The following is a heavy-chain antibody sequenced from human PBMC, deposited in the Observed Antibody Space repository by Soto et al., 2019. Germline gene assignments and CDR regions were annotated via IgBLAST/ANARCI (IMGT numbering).Heavy chain of an antibody. V-gene: IGHV3-11*06. CDR3: ARNGVHHDLYFDY. J-gene: IGHJ4*02. Sequence: PGGSLRLSCAASGFTFTDHYMTWIRQAPGKGLECVSYIGSSSSHIDYADSVKGRFTISRDNAKNSLYLQMNSLRAEDTAVYYCARNGVHHDLYFDYWGQGTLVTVSS. CDR2: IGSSSSHI. D-gene: IGHD1-1*01. CDR1: GFTFTDHY.